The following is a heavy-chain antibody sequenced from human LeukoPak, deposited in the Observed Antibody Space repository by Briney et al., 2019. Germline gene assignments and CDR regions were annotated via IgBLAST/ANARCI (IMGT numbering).Heavy chain of an antibody. J-gene: IGHJ4*02. V-gene: IGHV1-3*04. CDR3: AREPYSSGWYFSYYFDY. CDR2: INTGNGDT. D-gene: IGHD6-19*01. CDR1: GYTFITYP. Sequence: ASVKVSCKASGYTFITYPMHWVRQAPGQRLERMGWINTGNGDTKYSQKFQGRVTITRDTSASTAFMELSSLRSEETAVYYCAREPYSSGWYFSYYFDYWGQGTLVTVSS.